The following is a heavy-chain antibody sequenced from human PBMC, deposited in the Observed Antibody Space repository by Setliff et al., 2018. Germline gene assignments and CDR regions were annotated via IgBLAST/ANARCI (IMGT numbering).Heavy chain of an antibody. CDR2: IIPLLETA. D-gene: IGHD2-8*01. CDR3: SRLVRYCTKTTCQRLSGGEF. V-gene: IGHV1-69*06. Sequence: GASVKVSCKASGDTFSTYALSWVRQAPGQGLEWMGGIIPLLETAKYAQKFQGRVTITADKSTSTAYLELRSLESDDTAVYYCSRLVRYCTKTTCQRLSGGEFWGQGTLVTVSS. CDR1: GDTFSTYA. J-gene: IGHJ4*02.